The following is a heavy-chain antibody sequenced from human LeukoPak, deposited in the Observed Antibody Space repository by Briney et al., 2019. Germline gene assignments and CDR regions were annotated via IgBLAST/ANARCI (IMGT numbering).Heavy chain of an antibody. J-gene: IGHJ4*02. D-gene: IGHD2-2*01. CDR2: IYYSGST. Sequence: GSLRLSCAASGFTFSSYAMSWIRQPPGKGLEWIGSIYYSGSTYYNPSLKSRVTISVDTSKNQFSLKLSSVTAADTAVYYCARPAGPLVPAAVDYWGQGTLVTVSS. CDR3: ARPAGPLVPAAVDY. V-gene: IGHV4-39*01. CDR1: GFTFSSYA.